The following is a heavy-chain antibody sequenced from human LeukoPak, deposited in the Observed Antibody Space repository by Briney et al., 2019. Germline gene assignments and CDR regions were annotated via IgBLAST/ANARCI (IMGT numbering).Heavy chain of an antibody. Sequence: ASVKVSCKASGYTFTSYYMHWVRQAPGQGLEWMGIINPSGGTTIYAQKFQGRVTMTRDTSTSTVCMELSSLRSEDTAVYYCARAVSSGYFDYWGQGTLVTVSS. CDR1: GYTFTSYY. D-gene: IGHD3-22*01. J-gene: IGHJ4*02. CDR3: ARAVSSGYFDY. V-gene: IGHV1-46*01. CDR2: INPSGGTT.